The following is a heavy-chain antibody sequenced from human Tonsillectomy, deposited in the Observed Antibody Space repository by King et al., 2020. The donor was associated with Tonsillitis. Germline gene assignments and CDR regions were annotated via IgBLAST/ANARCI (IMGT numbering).Heavy chain of an antibody. CDR3: TRGPPNLYFGSGSSALDWYFDL. V-gene: IGHV3-74*01. CDR2: INSDGSST. J-gene: IGHJ2*01. CDR1: GFTFTSYW. D-gene: IGHD3-10*01. Sequence: VQLVESGGGLVQPGGSLRLSCAASGFTFTSYWMHWVRQAPGKGLVWVSPINSDGSSTGYADSVKGRFTISRDNAKNTLYLQMNSLRAEDTAVYFCTRGPPNLYFGSGSSALDWYFDLWGRAPWSLSPQ.